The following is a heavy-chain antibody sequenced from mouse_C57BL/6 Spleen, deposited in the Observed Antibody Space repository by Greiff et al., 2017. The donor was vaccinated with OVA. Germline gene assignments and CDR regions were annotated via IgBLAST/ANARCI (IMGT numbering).Heavy chain of an antibody. Sequence: VQLQQSGAELVRPGASVTLSCKASGYTFTDYEMHWVKQTPVHGLEWIGAIDPETGGTAYNQKFKGKAILTADKSSSTAYMELRSLTSEDSAVYYCTRPYSHWYFDVWGTGTTVTVSS. CDR2: IDPETGGT. CDR1: GYTFTDYE. J-gene: IGHJ1*03. CDR3: TRPYSHWYFDV. V-gene: IGHV1-15*01. D-gene: IGHD2-12*01.